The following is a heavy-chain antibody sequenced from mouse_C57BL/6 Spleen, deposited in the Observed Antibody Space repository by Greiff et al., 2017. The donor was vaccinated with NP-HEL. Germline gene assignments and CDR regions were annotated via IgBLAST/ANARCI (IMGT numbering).Heavy chain of an antibody. Sequence: VKLQESGPGLVQPSQSLSITCTVSGFSLTSYGVHWVRQSPGKGLEWLGVIWSGGSTDYNAAFISRLSISKDNSKSQVFFKMNSLQADDTAIYYCARKPSDGYYPYYYAMDYWGQGTSVTVSS. CDR3: ARKPSDGYYPYYYAMDY. J-gene: IGHJ4*01. CDR2: IWSGGST. CDR1: GFSLTSYG. D-gene: IGHD2-3*01. V-gene: IGHV2-2*01.